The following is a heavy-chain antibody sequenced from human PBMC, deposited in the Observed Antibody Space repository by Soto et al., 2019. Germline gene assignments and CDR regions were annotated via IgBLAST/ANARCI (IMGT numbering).Heavy chain of an antibody. CDR1: GGSFSGYS. J-gene: IGHJ4*02. Sequence: SETLSLTCAVCGGSFSGYSWTWIRQPPGTGMEWIGEINHSGSTNYNPSLKSRVTISVDTSKNQFSLKLSSVTAADTAVYYCARAVRNGYYFSYFDYWGQGTLFTVSS. CDR3: ARAVRNGYYFSYFDY. D-gene: IGHD3-22*01. CDR2: INHSGST. V-gene: IGHV4-34*01.